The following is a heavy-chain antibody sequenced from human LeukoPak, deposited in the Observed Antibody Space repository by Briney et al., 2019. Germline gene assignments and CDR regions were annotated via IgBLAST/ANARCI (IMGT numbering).Heavy chain of an antibody. D-gene: IGHD5-12*01. V-gene: IGHV3-23*01. CDR1: GFTFSSYA. J-gene: IGHJ4*02. Sequence: VGSLRLSCAASGFTFSSYAMGWVPQAPGKGLEWVSAISGSGGSTYYADSVKGRFTISRDNSKNTLYLQMNSLRAEDTAVYYCAKAPYSGYDPGIDYWGQGTLVTVSS. CDR3: AKAPYSGYDPGIDY. CDR2: ISGSGGST.